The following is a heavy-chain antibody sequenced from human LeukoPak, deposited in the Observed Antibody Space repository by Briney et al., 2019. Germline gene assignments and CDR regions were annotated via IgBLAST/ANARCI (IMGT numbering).Heavy chain of an antibody. V-gene: IGHV1-2*02. J-gene: IGHJ4*02. D-gene: IGHD3-10*01. CDR2: INPNSGGT. CDR1: GYTFTGCY. Sequence: ASVKVSCKASGYTFTGCYMHWVRQAPGQGLEWMGWINPNSGGTNYAQKFQGRVTMTRDTSITTAYMELSRLRSDDTAVYYCARDYYGSGSYHLVDYWGQGTLVTASS. CDR3: ARDYYGSGSYHLVDY.